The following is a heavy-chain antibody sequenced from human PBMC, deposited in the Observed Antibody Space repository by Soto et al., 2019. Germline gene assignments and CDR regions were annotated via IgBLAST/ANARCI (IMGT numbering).Heavy chain of an antibody. CDR2: ISAYNGNT. Sequence: ASVKVSCKASGYTFTNYGISWVRQAPGLGLQWMGWISAYNGNTHYAQKFQGRVTMTTDTSTSTAYMELSSLRSEDTAVYYCARYDDSSGCFDYWGQGTLVTVSS. V-gene: IGHV1-18*01. D-gene: IGHD3-22*01. J-gene: IGHJ4*02. CDR1: GYTFTNYG. CDR3: ARYDDSSGCFDY.